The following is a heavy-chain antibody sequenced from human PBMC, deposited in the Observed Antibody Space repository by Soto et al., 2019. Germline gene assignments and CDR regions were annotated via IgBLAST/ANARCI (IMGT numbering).Heavy chain of an antibody. Sequence: QVQLVESGGGVVQPGRSLRLSCAASGFTFSSYGMHWVRQAPGKGLGWVAVISYDGSNKYYADSVKGRFTISRDNSKNTLYRQMNSLGAEQTARYYCAKDRRTDYYCARDVWAQGTSFTFSS. CDR2: ISYDGSNK. J-gene: IGHJ6*02. CDR1: GFTFSSYG. CDR3: AKDRRTDYYCARDV. V-gene: IGHV3-30*18.